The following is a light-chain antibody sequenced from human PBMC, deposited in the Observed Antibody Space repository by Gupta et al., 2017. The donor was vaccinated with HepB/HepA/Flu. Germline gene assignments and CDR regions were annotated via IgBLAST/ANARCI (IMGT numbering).Light chain of an antibody. CDR3: QQYNIYSPWT. J-gene: IGKJ1*01. CDR2: KAS. CDR1: QSISNW. Sequence: DIQMTQSPSTLSASVGDRVTITCRASQSISNWLARYQQKPGKAPKLLIYKASSLQSGVPSRFSGSGSGTEFTLTISSLQPDDFATYYCQQYNIYSPWTLGQGTKVEIK. V-gene: IGKV1-5*03.